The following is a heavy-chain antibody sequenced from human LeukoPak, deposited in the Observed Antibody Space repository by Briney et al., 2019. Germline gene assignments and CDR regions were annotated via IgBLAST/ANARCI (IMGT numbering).Heavy chain of an antibody. J-gene: IGHJ4*02. D-gene: IGHD3-22*01. V-gene: IGHV4-4*02. CDR1: GGSISSSNW. Sequence: PSQTLSLTCAVSGGSISSSNWWSWVRQPPGKGLEWIGEIYHSGSTNYNPSLKSRVTISVDKSKNQFSLKLSSVTAADTAVYYCARLGHYYDSSGSIDYWGQGTLVTVSS. CDR3: ARLGHYYDSSGSIDY. CDR2: IYHSGST.